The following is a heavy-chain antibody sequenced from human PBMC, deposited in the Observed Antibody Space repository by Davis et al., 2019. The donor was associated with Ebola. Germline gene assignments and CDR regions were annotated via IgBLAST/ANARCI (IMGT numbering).Heavy chain of an antibody. V-gene: IGHV4-34*01. CDR2: IDYRGHA. Sequence: PGGSLRLSCAASGFTFSSYSMNWVRQSPGKGLEWIGEIDYRGHAKFSPSLKSRATLSIDTSRKQFSLKLTSVTAADTAVYFCASPHQIRGKDFFDSWGQGTLVTVSS. CDR1: GFTFSSYS. CDR3: ASPHQIRGKDFFDS. D-gene: IGHD2-2*01. J-gene: IGHJ4*02.